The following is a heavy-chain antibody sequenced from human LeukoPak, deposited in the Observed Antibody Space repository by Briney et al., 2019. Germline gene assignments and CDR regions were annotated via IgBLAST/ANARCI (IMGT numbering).Heavy chain of an antibody. CDR3: ARDLPDDFWSGPRKYYFDY. CDR1: GYTFIGYY. CDR2: INPNSGGT. Sequence: ASVKVSCKASGYTFIGYYMHWVRQAPGQGLEWMGWINPNSGGTNYAQKFQGRVTMTRDTSISTAYMELSRLRSDDTAVYYCARDLPDDFWSGPRKYYFDYWGQGTLVTVPS. D-gene: IGHD3-3*01. V-gene: IGHV1-2*02. J-gene: IGHJ4*02.